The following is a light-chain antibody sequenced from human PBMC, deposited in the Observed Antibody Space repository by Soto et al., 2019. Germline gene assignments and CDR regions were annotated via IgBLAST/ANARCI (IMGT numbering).Light chain of an antibody. CDR1: NSDVGGYNY. V-gene: IGLV2-14*01. Sequence: QSALTQPASVSGSPGQSITISCTGTNSDVGGYNYVSWYQHHPGKAPQLMIYEVTNRPFGISNRFSGSKSGHTASLTISGLPAEDQAGYYLRSYTNSGTWVVGGGTQLTVL. CDR2: EVT. J-gene: IGLJ3*02. CDR3: RSYTNSGTWV.